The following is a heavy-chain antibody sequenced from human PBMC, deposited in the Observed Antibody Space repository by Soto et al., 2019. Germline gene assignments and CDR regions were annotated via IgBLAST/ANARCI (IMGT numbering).Heavy chain of an antibody. CDR1: GFTFSSYG. J-gene: IGHJ4*02. V-gene: IGHV3-30*18. D-gene: IGHD3-10*01. CDR2: ISYDGSNK. CDR3: AKGPGRAFDY. Sequence: GGSLRLSCAASGFTFSSYGMHWVRQAPGKGLEWVAVISYDGSNKYYADSVNGRFTISRDNSKNTLYLQMNSLRAEDTAVYYCAKGPGRAFDYWGQGTLVTVSS.